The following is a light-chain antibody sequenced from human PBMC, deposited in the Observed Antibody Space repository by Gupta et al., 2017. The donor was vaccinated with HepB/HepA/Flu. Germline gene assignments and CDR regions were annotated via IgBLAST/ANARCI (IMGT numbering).Light chain of an antibody. Sequence: DIQMTQSPSSLLASVGDRVTITCQASPDISNYLNWYQQKPGQAPKLLIYDASNMETGVPYRFSGSGSGTDFTLKISSLQAEDIGTYYCQQYANLPLTFGGGTKVEIK. V-gene: IGKV1-33*01. CDR3: QQYANLPLT. CDR1: PDISNY. J-gene: IGKJ4*01. CDR2: DAS.